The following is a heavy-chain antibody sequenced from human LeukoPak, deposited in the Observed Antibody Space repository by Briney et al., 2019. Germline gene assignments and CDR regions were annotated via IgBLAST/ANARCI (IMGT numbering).Heavy chain of an antibody. CDR2: INPNSGGT. CDR1: GYAFTGYY. Sequence: ASVKVSCTASGYAFTGYYMHWVRQAPGQGLEWMGWINPNSGGTNYAQKFQGRVTMTRDTSISTAYMELSRLRSDDTAVYYCAREGTDYGDYVADYWGQGTLVTVSS. D-gene: IGHD4-17*01. CDR3: AREGTDYGDYVADY. J-gene: IGHJ4*02. V-gene: IGHV1-2*02.